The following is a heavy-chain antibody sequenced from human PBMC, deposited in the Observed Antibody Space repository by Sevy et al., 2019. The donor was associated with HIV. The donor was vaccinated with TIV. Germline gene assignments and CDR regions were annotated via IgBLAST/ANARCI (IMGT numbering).Heavy chain of an antibody. V-gene: IGHV3-23*01. CDR2: ISGSGGSGDKT. J-gene: IGHJ4*02. CDR3: ARKYDSSGYFDY. D-gene: IGHD3-22*01. CDR1: GFTFSNYA. Sequence: GGSLRLSCAASGFTFSNYAMNWVRQAPGKGLEWVSGISGSGGSGDKTNYAESVKGRFSISRDDSKNSLYLQLSSLRAEDTAIYYCARKYDSSGYFDYWGKGTLVTVSS.